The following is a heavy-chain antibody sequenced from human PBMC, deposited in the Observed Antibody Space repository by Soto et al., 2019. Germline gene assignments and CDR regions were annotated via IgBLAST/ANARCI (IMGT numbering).Heavy chain of an antibody. CDR1: GFTFSSYG. CDR2: ISYDGSNK. V-gene: IGHV3-30*18. Sequence: QVQLVESGGGVVQPGRSLRLSCAASGFTFSSYGMHWVLQAPGKGLEGVAVISYDGSNKYYADSVKGRFTISRDNSKNTLYLQMNSLRAEDTAVYYCAKAGYNGLNFDYWGQGTLVTVSS. J-gene: IGHJ4*02. D-gene: IGHD5-12*01. CDR3: AKAGYNGLNFDY.